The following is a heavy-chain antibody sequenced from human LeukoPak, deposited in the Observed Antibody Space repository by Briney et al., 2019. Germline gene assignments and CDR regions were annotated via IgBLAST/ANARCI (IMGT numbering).Heavy chain of an antibody. CDR1: GFSFAEHG. CDR2: INWSGGST. CDR3: ARAPITSPFYFDY. J-gene: IGHJ4*02. V-gene: IGHV3-20*04. Sequence: PGGSLRLSRTASGFSFAEHGMSWVRQVPGKGLEWVSGINWSGGSTGYADPLRGRFTISRDNAKNSLYLQMDSLRAEDTALYYCARAPITSPFYFDYWGQGTLVTVSS. D-gene: IGHD2-2*01.